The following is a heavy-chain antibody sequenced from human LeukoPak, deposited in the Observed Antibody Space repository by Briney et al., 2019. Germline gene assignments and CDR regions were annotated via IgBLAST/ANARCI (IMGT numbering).Heavy chain of an antibody. CDR1: GFTFSSYS. CDR3: ASSSGWLPQDY. D-gene: IGHD6-19*01. V-gene: IGHV3-21*01. CDR2: ISSSSSYI. J-gene: IGHJ4*02. Sequence: GGSLRLSCAASGFTFSSYSMNLVRQAPGKGLEWVSSISSSSSYIYYADSVKGRFTISRDNAKNSLYLQMNSLRAEDTAVYYCASSSGWLPQDYWGQGTLVTVSS.